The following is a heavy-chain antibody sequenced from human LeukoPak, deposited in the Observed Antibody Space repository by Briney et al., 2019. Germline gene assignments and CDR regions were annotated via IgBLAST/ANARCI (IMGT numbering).Heavy chain of an antibody. CDR2: IYRHGST. J-gene: IGHJ3*02. V-gene: IGHV3-66*01. CDR1: GGTFSSNY. CDR3: ARAGDIYCGGDCSSNGALDI. D-gene: IGHD2-21*02. Sequence: GGSLRLSCVAAGGTFSSNYMSWGRQAPGEGVEGGSGIYRHGSTYYADSVKRRFIIARDNSQSTLYLQMNSLRAEDTAVYYCARAGDIYCGGDCSSNGALDIWGQGTMVTVSS.